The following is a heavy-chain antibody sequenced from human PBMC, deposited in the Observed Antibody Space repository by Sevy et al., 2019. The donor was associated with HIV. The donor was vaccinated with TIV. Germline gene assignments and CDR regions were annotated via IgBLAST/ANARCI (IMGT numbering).Heavy chain of an antibody. J-gene: IGHJ6*02. D-gene: IGHD3-3*01. CDR2: IYPGDSDT. Sequence: GESLKISCKTSGFTFTDYWIGWVRQMPGKGLEWMGIIYPGDSDTRYSQSFRGQVTISADKSTSIAYLQWSSLKASDTAMYYCARSRGDFLPPYYFQYYGMDVWGQGTTVTVSS. V-gene: IGHV5-51*01. CDR3: ARSRGDFLPPYYFQYYGMDV. CDR1: GFTFTDYW.